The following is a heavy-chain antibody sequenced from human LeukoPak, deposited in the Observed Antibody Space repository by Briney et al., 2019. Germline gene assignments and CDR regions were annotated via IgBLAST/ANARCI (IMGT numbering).Heavy chain of an antibody. D-gene: IGHD6-19*01. CDR3: ARDKPYSSGWYGIDAFDI. CDR2: ISAYNGNT. V-gene: IGHV1-18*01. J-gene: IGHJ3*02. CDR1: GYSFTSYG. Sequence: ASVKVSCKASGYSFTSYGISWVRQAPGQGREWMGWISAYNGNTNYAQKLQDRVTMTTDTSTSTAYMELGSLRYDDTAVYYCARDKPYSSGWYGIDAFDIWGQGKMVTVSS.